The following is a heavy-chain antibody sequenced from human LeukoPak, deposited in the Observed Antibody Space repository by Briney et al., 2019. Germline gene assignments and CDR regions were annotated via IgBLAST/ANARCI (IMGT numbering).Heavy chain of an antibody. V-gene: IGHV3-7*01. CDR2: INEDGSVK. CDR1: GGTFSAYW. D-gene: IGHD2-21*02. Sequence: GGSLRLSCAVSGGTFSAYWMAWVRQSPGKGLEWVAEINEDGSVKYYVDSMKGRFTISRDNAENSLYLQMNSLGAEDTAVYYCAKVPRDSDCYWGQGTLVTVSS. CDR3: AKVPRDSDCY. J-gene: IGHJ4*02.